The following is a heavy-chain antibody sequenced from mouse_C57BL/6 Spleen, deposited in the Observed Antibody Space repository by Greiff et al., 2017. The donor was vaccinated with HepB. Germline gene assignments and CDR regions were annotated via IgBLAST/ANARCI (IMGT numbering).Heavy chain of an antibody. CDR2: ISDGGSYT. CDR1: GFTFSSYA. J-gene: IGHJ2*01. CDR3: ARDRAYYGSRGYFDY. D-gene: IGHD1-1*01. V-gene: IGHV5-4*01. Sequence: DVHLVESGGGLVKPGGSLKLSCAASGFTFSSYAMSWVRQTPEKRLEWVATISDGGSYTYYPDNVKGRFTISRDNAKNNLYLQMSHLKSEDTAMSYCARDRAYYGSRGYFDYWGQGTTLTVSS.